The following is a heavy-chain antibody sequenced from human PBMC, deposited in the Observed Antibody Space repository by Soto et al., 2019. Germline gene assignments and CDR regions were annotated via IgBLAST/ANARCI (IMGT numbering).Heavy chain of an antibody. D-gene: IGHD2-2*01. J-gene: IGHJ3*02. CDR2: INGDGRST. V-gene: IGHV3-74*01. CDR1: GFISRSYW. CDR3: ARDQYLDDDAFDI. Sequence: VGSLRLSCAASGFISRSYWMHWVRQVPGKGLVWVSRINGDGRSTSYADSVKGRFTISRDNAKNTLYLQMNSLRAYDTAVYYCARDQYLDDDAFDICRQGPMPPV.